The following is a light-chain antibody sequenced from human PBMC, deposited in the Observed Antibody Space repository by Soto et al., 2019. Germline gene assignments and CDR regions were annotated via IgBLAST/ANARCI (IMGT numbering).Light chain of an antibody. CDR2: GAS. CDR1: QSISIN. Sequence: EVVLTQSPGTLSVSPGDRVTLSCRASQSISINLAWYQHKPGQAPRLLIYGASSRATGIPDRFSGSGSGTDFTLTISRLEPEDFAVYYCQQYGSSPPKTFGQGTKVDIK. CDR3: QQYGSSPPKT. V-gene: IGKV3-20*01. J-gene: IGKJ1*01.